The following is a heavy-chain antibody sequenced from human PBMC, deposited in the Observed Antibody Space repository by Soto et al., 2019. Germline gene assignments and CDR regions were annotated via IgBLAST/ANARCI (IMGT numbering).Heavy chain of an antibody. J-gene: IGHJ4*02. Sequence: SVKVSCKASGGTFSSYAISWVRQAPGQGLEWMGGIIPIFGTANYAQKFQGRVTITADESTSTAYMELSSLRSEDTAVYYCARGRHGYYDSSGYSSYFDYWGQGTLVTVSS. V-gene: IGHV1-69*13. CDR1: GGTFSSYA. D-gene: IGHD3-22*01. CDR2: IIPIFGTA. CDR3: ARGRHGYYDSSGYSSYFDY.